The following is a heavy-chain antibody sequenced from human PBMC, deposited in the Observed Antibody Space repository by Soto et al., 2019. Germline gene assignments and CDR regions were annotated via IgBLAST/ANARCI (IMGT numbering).Heavy chain of an antibody. CDR2: INPNSGNI. CDR3: ARGRASGSYYLLDY. V-gene: IGHV1-8*01. Sequence: APVKVSCKASGDTFTTYDINWVRQATGHGLEWVGWINPNSGNIGYAQRFQGRVTMTRDTAIRTAYMEVSSLRSDDTAVYYCARGRASGSYYLLDYWGQGTLVTVSS. D-gene: IGHD3-10*01. J-gene: IGHJ4*02. CDR1: GDTFTTYD.